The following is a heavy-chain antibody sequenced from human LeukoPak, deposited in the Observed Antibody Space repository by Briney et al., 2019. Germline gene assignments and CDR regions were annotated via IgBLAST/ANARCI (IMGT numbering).Heavy chain of an antibody. V-gene: IGHV3-30*02. D-gene: IGHD1-1*01. CDR2: IRYDGSNK. CDR3: AKSYSWNDVGDY. CDR1: GFTFSSYG. J-gene: IGHJ4*02. Sequence: PPGGSLRLACAASGFTFSSYGMHWVRQAPGKGLEWVAFIRYDGSNKYYADSVKGRFTISRDNSKNTLYLQMNSLRAEDTAVYYCAKSYSWNDVGDYWGQGTLVTVSS.